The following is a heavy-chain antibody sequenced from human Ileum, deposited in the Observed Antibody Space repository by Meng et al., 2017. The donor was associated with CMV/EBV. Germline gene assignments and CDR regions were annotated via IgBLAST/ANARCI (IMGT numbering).Heavy chain of an antibody. J-gene: IGHJ4*02. D-gene: IGHD2-8*02. CDR3: ARGQLVALDS. CDR2: LYPGGSI. CDR1: GFAVSSTY. Sequence: GGSLRLSCAASGFAVSSTYMTWSRQAPGKGLEWVSVLYPGGSIYYADSVQGRVTISRDTSTNTLFLHMNSLRVDDTALYYCARGQLVALDSWGQGTLVTVSS. V-gene: IGHV3-53*05.